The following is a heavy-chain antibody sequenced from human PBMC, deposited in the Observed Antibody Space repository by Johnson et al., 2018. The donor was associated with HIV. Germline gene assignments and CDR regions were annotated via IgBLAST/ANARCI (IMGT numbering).Heavy chain of an antibody. Sequence: VQLVESGGGVVQPGRSLRLSCAASGFTFSSYAMHWVRQAPGKGLEWVSAISGSGGSTYYADSVKGRFSISRDDSKSTLYLQMSSLRGEVTAVYYCAKDSQWELPDAFDIWGQGTMVTVSS. CDR3: AKDSQWELPDAFDI. J-gene: IGHJ3*02. V-gene: IGHV3-NL1*01. CDR1: GFTFSSYA. CDR2: ISGSGGST. D-gene: IGHD1-26*01.